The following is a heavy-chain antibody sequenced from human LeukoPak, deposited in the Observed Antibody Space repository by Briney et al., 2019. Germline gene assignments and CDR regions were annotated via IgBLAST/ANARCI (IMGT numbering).Heavy chain of an antibody. CDR3: ARDKGDYDTSGSLFVF. D-gene: IGHD3-22*01. Sequence: GGSLRLSCAATGFTFSHYSMNWVRQAPGRGLEWLSYIGSRDSTIYYADSVRGRFTISRDNAQNSLYLQMNSLRAEDTAVYYCARDKGDYDTSGSLFVFGGQGTLVTVSS. CDR1: GFTFSHYS. J-gene: IGHJ4*02. CDR2: IGSRDSTI. V-gene: IGHV3-48*01.